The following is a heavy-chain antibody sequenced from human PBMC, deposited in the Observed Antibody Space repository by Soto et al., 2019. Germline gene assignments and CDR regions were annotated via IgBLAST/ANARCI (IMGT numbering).Heavy chain of an antibody. CDR1: GFTFISYA. V-gene: IGHV3-30-3*01. D-gene: IGHD1-26*01. J-gene: IGHJ4*02. CDR2: ISYDGSNK. Sequence: PGGSLRLSCAASGFTFISYAMHWVRQAPGKGLEWVAVISYDGSNKYYADSVKGRFTISRDNSKNTLYLQMNSLRAEDTAVYYCARNHLVGATYFDYWGQGTLVTVSS. CDR3: ARNHLVGATYFDY.